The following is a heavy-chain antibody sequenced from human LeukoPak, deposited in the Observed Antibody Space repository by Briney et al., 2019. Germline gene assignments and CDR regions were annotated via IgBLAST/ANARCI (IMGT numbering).Heavy chain of an antibody. V-gene: IGHV3-7*01. J-gene: IGHJ4*02. CDR1: GFTFTDYF. Sequence: GGSLRLSCATSGFTFTDYFMTWVRQAPGKGLEWVADIKADGSEKYYVDSVKGRFSIFRDDAKNSLYLQMNSLRAEDTAVYYCARDGEYYDFWSGYPSPAINYFDYWGQGTLVTVSS. CDR3: ARDGEYYDFWSGYPSPAINYFDY. D-gene: IGHD3-3*01. CDR2: IKADGSEK.